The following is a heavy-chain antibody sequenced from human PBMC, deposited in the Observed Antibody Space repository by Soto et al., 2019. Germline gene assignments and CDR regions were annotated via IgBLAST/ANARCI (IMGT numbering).Heavy chain of an antibody. J-gene: IGHJ4*02. CDR2: KPYTGSP. V-gene: IGHV4-61*01. Sequence: PSYSPSLTCSVSGDCVSRGSYHWTWNRQPPGKGLEWIGFKPYTGSPDYNPSLKSRVVISIDRSKNQFSLKLSSVTATDTGVYFCAKVGCGGDSWGQGPLVTGSS. CDR1: GDCVSRGSYH. CDR3: AKVGCGGDS.